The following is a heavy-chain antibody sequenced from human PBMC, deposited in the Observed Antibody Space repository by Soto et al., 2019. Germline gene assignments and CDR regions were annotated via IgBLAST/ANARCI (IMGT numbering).Heavy chain of an antibody. V-gene: IGHV3-30-3*01. Sequence: SLRLSCAASGFTFSSYAMHWVRQAPGKGLEWVAVISYDGSNKYYADSVKGRFTISRNNSKNTLYLQMNSLRAEDTAVYYCAREYCSGGSCYSREVPVESRDWFDPWGQGTLVTVSS. J-gene: IGHJ5*02. CDR3: AREYCSGGSCYSREVPVESRDWFDP. CDR2: ISYDGSNK. CDR1: GFTFSSYA. D-gene: IGHD2-15*01.